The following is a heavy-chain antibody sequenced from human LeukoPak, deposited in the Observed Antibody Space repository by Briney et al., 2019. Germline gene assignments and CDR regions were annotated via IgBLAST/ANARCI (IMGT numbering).Heavy chain of an antibody. J-gene: IGHJ4*02. V-gene: IGHV3-23*01. D-gene: IGHD2-15*01. CDR2: ISGSGGST. Sequence: GGSLRLSCAASGFTFSSYAMSWVRQAPGKGLEWVSAISGSGGSTYYADSVKGRFTISRDNSKNTLYLQMNSLRAEDTAVYYCAKDLAKKNIVVVVAANDYWGQGTLVTVSS. CDR1: GFTFSSYA. CDR3: AKDLAKKNIVVVVAANDY.